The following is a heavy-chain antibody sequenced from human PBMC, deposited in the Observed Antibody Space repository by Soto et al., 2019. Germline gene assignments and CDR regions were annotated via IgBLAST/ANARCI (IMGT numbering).Heavy chain of an antibody. Sequence: EVQLLESGGGLVQPGGSLRLSCAASGFTFSSYAMSWVRQAPGKGLEWVSTISGSGLITYYADSVKGRFTISRDNFKNTLSLQLNSLRVEDTAIYYCAKERGTYSSEQVWFDPWGQGALVTVSS. CDR1: GFTFSSYA. CDR2: ISGSGLIT. D-gene: IGHD6-19*01. V-gene: IGHV3-23*01. CDR3: AKERGTYSSEQVWFDP. J-gene: IGHJ5*02.